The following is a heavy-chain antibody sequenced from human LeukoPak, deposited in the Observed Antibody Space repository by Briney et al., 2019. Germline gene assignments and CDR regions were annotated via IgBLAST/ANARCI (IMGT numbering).Heavy chain of an antibody. CDR1: GGTFSSYA. CDR3: AVGIAAGTTEGDFDY. D-gene: IGHD6-13*01. J-gene: IGHJ4*02. Sequence: SVKVSCKAPGGTFSSYAISWVRQAPGQGLEWMGGIIPIFGTANYAQKFQGRVTITADESTSTAYMELSSLRSEDTAVYYCAVGIAAGTTEGDFDYWGQGTLVTVSS. V-gene: IGHV1-69*13. CDR2: IIPIFGTA.